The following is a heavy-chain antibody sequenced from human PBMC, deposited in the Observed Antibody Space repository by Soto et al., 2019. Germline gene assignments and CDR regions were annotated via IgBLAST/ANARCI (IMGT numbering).Heavy chain of an antibody. D-gene: IGHD5-12*01. CDR2: IHYSGST. Sequence: QVQLQESGPGLVKPSETLSLTCSVSGGSLSSGFWGWFRQPPGKGLEWIGFIHYSGSTTYNPSLPSRLTISRDTSKNHFSLRLSSVTAADTALYYCTVGGGWLTDYWGQGTLVTVSS. CDR1: GGSLSSGF. J-gene: IGHJ4*02. CDR3: TVGGGWLTDY. V-gene: IGHV4-59*01.